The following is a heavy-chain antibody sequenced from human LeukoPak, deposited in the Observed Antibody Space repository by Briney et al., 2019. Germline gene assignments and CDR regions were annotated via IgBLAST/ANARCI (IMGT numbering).Heavy chain of an antibody. V-gene: IGHV4-59*08. CDR3: ARGDPNFFPGNWFDP. CDR2: IYYSGDT. Sequence: SETLSLTCTVSGGSISGYSWSWIRQSPGGELEWIGYIYYSGDTAYNPSLRSRVTMSVDTSKNQLSLQLSSVTTADTAVYYCARGDPNFFPGNWFDPWGQGTLVTVSS. CDR1: GGSISGYS. J-gene: IGHJ5*02. D-gene: IGHD2/OR15-2a*01.